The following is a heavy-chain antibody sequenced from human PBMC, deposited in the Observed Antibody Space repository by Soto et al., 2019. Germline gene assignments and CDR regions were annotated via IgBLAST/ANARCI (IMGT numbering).Heavy chain of an antibody. CDR1: GGTFSSYA. Sequence: SVKVSCKASGGTFSSYAISWVRQAPGQGLEWMGGIIPIFGTANYAQKFQGRVTITADESTSTAYMELSSLRSEDTAVYYCARGPNYYDRSGYDPPEYYYGMDVWGQGTTVTVSS. J-gene: IGHJ6*02. V-gene: IGHV1-69*13. CDR2: IIPIFGTA. CDR3: ARGPNYYDRSGYDPPEYYYGMDV. D-gene: IGHD3-22*01.